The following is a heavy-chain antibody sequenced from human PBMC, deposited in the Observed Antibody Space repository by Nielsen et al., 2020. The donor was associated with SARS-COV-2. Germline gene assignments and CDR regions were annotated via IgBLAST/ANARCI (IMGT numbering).Heavy chain of an antibody. Sequence: ASVKVSCKASGYTFTSYYIHWVRQAPGQGLEWMGIINPSGGSTDYAQNFQGRVTMTRDTSTSTVYMELSSLRSEDTAVYYCARRVAPGGTPVYLDHWGQGTLVTVSS. CDR2: INPSGGST. CDR3: ARRVAPGGTPVYLDH. CDR1: GYTFTSYY. D-gene: IGHD2-2*01. J-gene: IGHJ4*02. V-gene: IGHV1-46*01.